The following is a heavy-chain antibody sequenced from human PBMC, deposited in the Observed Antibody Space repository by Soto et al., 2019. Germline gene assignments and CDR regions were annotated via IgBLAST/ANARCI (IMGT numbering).Heavy chain of an antibody. CDR1: GGSISSSSYY. J-gene: IGHJ3*02. Sequence: PSETLSLTCTVSGGSISSSSYYWGWIRQPPGKGLEWIGYIYYIGSIYYNSSLKSRVTISVDTSKNQFFLKLSSVTAADTAVYYCARDGYYYDSSGYLRVDAFDIWGQGTVVTVSS. CDR2: IYYIGSI. D-gene: IGHD3-22*01. CDR3: ARDGYYYDSSGYLRVDAFDI. V-gene: IGHV4-39*07.